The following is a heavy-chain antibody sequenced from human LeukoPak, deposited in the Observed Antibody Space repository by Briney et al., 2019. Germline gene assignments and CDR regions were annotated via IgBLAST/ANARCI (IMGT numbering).Heavy chain of an antibody. D-gene: IGHD4-17*01. CDR2: VSVSGDST. CDR1: GFTFSNYA. CDR3: AKDSNLRSHSSGHDAFDI. V-gene: IGHV3-23*01. J-gene: IGHJ3*02. Sequence: GGSLRLSCAASGFTFSNYAMSWVRQAPGEGLEWVSTVSVSGDSTNYADSVKGRFTISRDNSKNPLYLQMNSLRAEDTAVYYCAKDSNLRSHSSGHDAFDIWGQGTMVTVSS.